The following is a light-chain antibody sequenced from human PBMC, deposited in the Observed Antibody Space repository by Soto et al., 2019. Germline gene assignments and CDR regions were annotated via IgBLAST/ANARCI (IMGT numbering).Light chain of an antibody. CDR2: GAS. J-gene: IGKJ1*01. V-gene: IGKV3-15*01. Sequence: EIVMTQSPATLSGSPGERATLSCRASQSVSSNLAWYQQKPGQAPRLLIYGASTRPTGIPARFSGSRSGTEFTLTISSLQSEDFAVYYCQHYNNWPRTFGQGTKVEIK. CDR1: QSVSSN. CDR3: QHYNNWPRT.